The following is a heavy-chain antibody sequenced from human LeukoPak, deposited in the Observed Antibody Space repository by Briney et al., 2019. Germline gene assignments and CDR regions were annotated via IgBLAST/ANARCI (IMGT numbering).Heavy chain of an antibody. CDR3: AKRGVVIRVILVGFHKEAYYFDS. D-gene: IGHD3-22*01. CDR2: ISDRGSRT. CDR1: GITLSNYG. Sequence: PGGSLRLPCAVSGITLSNYGMSWVRQAPGKGLEWVAGISDRGSRTNYADSVKGRFTISTDHPKNTLYLQMNSLRAEDTAVYFCAKRGVVIRVILVGFHKEAYYFDSWGQGALVTVSS. V-gene: IGHV3-23*01. J-gene: IGHJ4*02.